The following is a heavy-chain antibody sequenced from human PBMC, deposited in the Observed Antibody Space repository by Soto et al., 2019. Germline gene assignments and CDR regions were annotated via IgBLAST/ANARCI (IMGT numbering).Heavy chain of an antibody. CDR3: AKTITTYSGDSRGRGALVDY. D-gene: IGHD3-22*01. Sequence: QAGGSLRLSCAASGFTFSTYGMHWVRQPPGKGLEWVAVISSDGKSEHYADPVKGRFSISRDNSKNTLSLQMNSLRVEDTAVYYCAKTITTYSGDSRGRGALVDYWGQRTLVTVSS. CDR1: GFTFSTYG. V-gene: IGHV3-30*18. CDR2: ISSDGKSE. J-gene: IGHJ4*02.